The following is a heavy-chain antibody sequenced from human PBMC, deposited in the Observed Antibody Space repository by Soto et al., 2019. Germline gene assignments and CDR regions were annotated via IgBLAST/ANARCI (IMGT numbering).Heavy chain of an antibody. CDR3: ARDPSKRWLQSLAYGMHV. Sequence: ASVKVSCKACGGTFSSYAISWVRQAPGQGLEWMGGIIPIFGTANYAQKFQGRVTITADESTSTAYMELSSLRSEDTAVYYCARDPSKRWLQSLAYGMHVWGQGTTVTLSS. J-gene: IGHJ6*02. D-gene: IGHD5-12*01. CDR1: GGTFSSYA. V-gene: IGHV1-69*13. CDR2: IIPIFGTA.